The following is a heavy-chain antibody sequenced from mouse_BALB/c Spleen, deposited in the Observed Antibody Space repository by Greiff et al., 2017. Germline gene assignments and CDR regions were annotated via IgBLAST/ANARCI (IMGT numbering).Heavy chain of an antibody. CDR1: GYTFTSYW. Sequence: VQLQQSGAELAKPGASVKMSCKASGYTFTSYWMHWVKQRPGQGLEWIGYINPSTGYTEYNQKFKDKATLTADKSSSTAYMQLSSLTSEDSAVYYCARGSGNPFAYWGQGTLVTVSA. CDR3: ARGSGNPFAY. CDR2: INPSTGYT. D-gene: IGHD2-1*01. V-gene: IGHV1-7*01. J-gene: IGHJ3*01.